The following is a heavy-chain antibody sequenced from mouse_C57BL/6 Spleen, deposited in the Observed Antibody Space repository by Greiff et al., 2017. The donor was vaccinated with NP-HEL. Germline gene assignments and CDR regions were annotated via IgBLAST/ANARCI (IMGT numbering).Heavy chain of an antibody. CDR3: TRDGLTGPGFAY. CDR1: GFTFSSYA. Sequence: EVMLMESGEGLVKPGGSLKLSCAASGFTFSSYAMSWVRQTPEKRLEWVAYISSGGDYIYYADTVKGRFTISRDNARNTLYLQMSSLKSEDTAMYYCTRDGLTGPGFAYWGQGTLVTVSA. J-gene: IGHJ3*01. D-gene: IGHD4-1*01. V-gene: IGHV5-9-1*02. CDR2: ISSGGDYI.